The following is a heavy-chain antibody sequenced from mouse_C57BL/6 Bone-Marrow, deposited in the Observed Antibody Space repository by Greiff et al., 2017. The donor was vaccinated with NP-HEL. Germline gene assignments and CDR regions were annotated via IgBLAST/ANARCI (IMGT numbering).Heavy chain of an antibody. CDR3: TTGRATMVTTVDY. D-gene: IGHD2-2*01. Sequence: VQLQQSGAELVRPGASVKLSCTASGFNIKDDYMHWVKQRPEQGLEWIGWIDPENGDTESASKFQGKATITADTSSNTAYLQLSSLTSEDTAVYYCTTGRATMVTTVDYWGQGTTLTVSS. V-gene: IGHV14-4*01. J-gene: IGHJ2*01. CDR2: IDPENGDT. CDR1: GFNIKDDY.